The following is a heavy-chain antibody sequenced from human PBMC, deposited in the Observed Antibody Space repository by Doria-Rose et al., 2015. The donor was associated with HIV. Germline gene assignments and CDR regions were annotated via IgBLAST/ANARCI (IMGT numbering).Heavy chain of an antibody. J-gene: IGHJ6*03. CDR1: GFSFESYA. CDR3: AKAPIIGPKYYFYMDV. D-gene: IGHD3-3*01. Sequence: VQLVQSGGGLVQPGRSLRLSCVGSGFSFESYAMHWVRLAPGKGLEWVAGISWDSDSNGNADSVEGRFTISRDNAKKSVYLEMRSLRPEGTAFYYCAKAPIIGPKYYFYMDVWGKGTSVTVSS. V-gene: IGHV3-9*01. CDR2: ISWDSDSN.